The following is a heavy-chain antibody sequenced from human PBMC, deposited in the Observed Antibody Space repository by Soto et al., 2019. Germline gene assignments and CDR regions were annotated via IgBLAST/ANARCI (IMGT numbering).Heavy chain of an antibody. J-gene: IGHJ4*02. CDR3: ARREWELHYSDY. Sequence: QVQLQESGPGLVKPSGTLSLTCAVSGGSISSSNWRSWVRQPPGKGLEWIGESYHSGSTNYNPSLKSRVPISVDKYNNPFSLRLSSVTAAVTAVYSCARREWELHYSDYWGQGTLVTVSS. CDR1: GGSISSSNW. D-gene: IGHD1-26*01. CDR2: SYHSGST. V-gene: IGHV4-4*02.